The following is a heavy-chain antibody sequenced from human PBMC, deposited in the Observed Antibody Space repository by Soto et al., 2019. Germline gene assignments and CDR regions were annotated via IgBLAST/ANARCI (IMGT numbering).Heavy chain of an antibody. J-gene: IGHJ4*02. V-gene: IGHV1-8*01. Sequence: QVHLVQSGAEVKEPGASVKVSCKASGYTFTTYDINWVRQATGQGLEWMGWMSPNSGSTGYAQKFQGRVTMTRDTSKGIAYMELSSLTSEDTAVYYCARGVGAGVDYWGQGALVTVSS. CDR3: ARGVGAGVDY. CDR2: MSPNSGST. CDR1: GYTFTTYD. D-gene: IGHD6-13*01.